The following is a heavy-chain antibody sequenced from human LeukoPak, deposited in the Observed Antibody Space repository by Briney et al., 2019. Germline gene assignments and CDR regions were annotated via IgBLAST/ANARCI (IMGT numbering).Heavy chain of an antibody. D-gene: IGHD2-21*02. V-gene: IGHV4-34*01. Sequence: SETLSLTCAVYGGSFSGYYWSWIRQPPGKGLEWIGEINHSGSTNYNPSHKSRVTISVDTSKNQFSLKLSSVTAADTAVYYCARGNAYCGGDCYFPFDYWGQGTLVTVSS. CDR1: GGSFSGYY. CDR2: INHSGST. CDR3: ARGNAYCGGDCYFPFDY. J-gene: IGHJ4*02.